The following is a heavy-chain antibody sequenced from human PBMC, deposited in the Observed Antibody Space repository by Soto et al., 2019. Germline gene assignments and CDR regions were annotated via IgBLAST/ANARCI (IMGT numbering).Heavy chain of an antibody. D-gene: IGHD6-19*01. CDR3: ARDSSGEAVAGNNWFDP. CDR1: GDSVSSNSAA. V-gene: IGHV6-1*01. Sequence: SQTLSLTCAISGDSVSSNSAAWNWIRQSPSRGLEWLGRTYYRSKWYNDYAVSVKSRITINPDTSKNRFSLQLNSVTPEDTAVYYCARDSSGEAVAGNNWFDPWGQGTLVTVPS. CDR2: TYYRSKWYN. J-gene: IGHJ5*02.